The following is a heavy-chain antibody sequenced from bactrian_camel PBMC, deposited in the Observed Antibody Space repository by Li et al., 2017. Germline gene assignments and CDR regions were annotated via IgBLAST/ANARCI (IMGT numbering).Heavy chain of an antibody. CDR1: GFTFGLSS. CDR3: AAEPSTVCYSLRRADYRY. D-gene: IGHD5*01. V-gene: IGHV3S42*01. Sequence: VQLVESGGGSVQAGGSLTLSCAASGFTFGLSSMSWVRQTPGKAYEWVSGISARATETRYADSVKGRFTISRDNAKNTLSLQMNSLKYEDTAMYYCAAEPSTVCYSLRRADYRYWGQGTQVTVS. J-gene: IGHJ6*01. CDR2: ISARATET.